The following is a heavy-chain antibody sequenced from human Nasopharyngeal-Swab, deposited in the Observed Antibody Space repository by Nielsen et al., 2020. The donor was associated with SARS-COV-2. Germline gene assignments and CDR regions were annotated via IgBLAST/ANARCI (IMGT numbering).Heavy chain of an antibody. J-gene: IGHJ6*02. CDR2: IDWDDDK. CDR3: ARDYDFWSGNYHYYGMDV. D-gene: IGHD3-3*01. CDR1: GFSLSTSGMC. Sequence: SGPTLVKPTQTLTLTCTFSGFSLSTSGMCVSWIRQPPGKALEWLALIDWDDDKYYSTSLKTRLTISKDTSKNQVVLTMTNMDPVDTATYYCARDYDFWSGNYHYYGMDVWGQGTTVTVSS. V-gene: IGHV2-70*01.